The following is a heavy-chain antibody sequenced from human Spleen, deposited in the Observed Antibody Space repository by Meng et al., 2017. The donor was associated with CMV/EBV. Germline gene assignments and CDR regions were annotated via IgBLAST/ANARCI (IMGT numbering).Heavy chain of an antibody. J-gene: IGHJ4*02. CDR2: NYNSGST. Sequence: GPGRLMPSERLLLTSSYSCGSSISDYCCLCLRPAWKKLEWMVRNYNSGSTNYNPSLMSRVVMSVDTSKNQFSLKLSPVTAADTAVYYCASGSPGAHYYWGQGTLVTVSS. CDR3: ASGSPGAHYY. D-gene: IGHD1-26*01. V-gene: IGHV4-4*07. CDR1: CGSSISDY.